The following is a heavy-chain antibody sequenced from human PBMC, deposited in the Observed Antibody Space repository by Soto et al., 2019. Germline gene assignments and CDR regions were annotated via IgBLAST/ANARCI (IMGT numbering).Heavy chain of an antibody. CDR2: ISNTAITD. CDR3: AKDPLPYYYYMDV. CDR1: GLSLSDYS. Sequence: GGSLRLSCVASGLSLSDYSMTWMRQAPGGGLDFVAFISNTAITDYYADSVKGRFTISRDNARNSVYLQMDSLRAEDTAVYYCAKDPLPYYYYMDVWGKGTTVTVSS. V-gene: IGHV3-11*01. J-gene: IGHJ6*03.